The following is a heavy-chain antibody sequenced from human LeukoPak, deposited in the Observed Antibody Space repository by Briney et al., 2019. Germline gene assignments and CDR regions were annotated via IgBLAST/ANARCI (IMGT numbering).Heavy chain of an antibody. CDR1: GGSISSSSYY. CDR3: ARSSRIPHHFDY. V-gene: IGHV4-39*07. D-gene: IGHD2-15*01. J-gene: IGHJ4*02. Sequence: TSETLSLTCTVSGGSISSSSYYWGWIRQPPGKGLEWIGSIYYSVGTNSNPSLQSRVTISVDTSTNQFSLKLSSVTAADTAVYYCARSSRIPHHFDYWGQGTLVTVSS. CDR2: IYYSVGT.